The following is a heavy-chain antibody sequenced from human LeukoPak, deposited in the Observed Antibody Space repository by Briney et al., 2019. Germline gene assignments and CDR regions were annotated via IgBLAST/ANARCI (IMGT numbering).Heavy chain of an antibody. V-gene: IGHV1-2*02. CDR1: GYTFTGYY. CDR3: ARDYGDYRFDY. J-gene: IGHJ4*02. Sequence: ASVKVSCKASGYTFTGYYMHWVRQAPGQGLEWMGWINPNSGGTNYAQKFQGRVTITRNTSISTAYMELSSLRSEDTAVYYCARDYGDYRFDYWGQGTLVTVSS. D-gene: IGHD4-17*01. CDR2: INPNSGGT.